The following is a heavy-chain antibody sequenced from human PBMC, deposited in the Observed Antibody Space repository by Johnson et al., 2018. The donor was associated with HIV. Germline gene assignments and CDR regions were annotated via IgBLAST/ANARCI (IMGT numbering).Heavy chain of an antibody. CDR3: AKVAVATAAGGVALDI. V-gene: IGHV3-33*06. CDR2: TWFDGRNK. CDR1: GFSFSDYN. J-gene: IGHJ3*02. Sequence: QVQLVESGGGVVQPGRSLRLSCAASGFSFSDYNMHWVRQAPGKGLEWVAVTWFDGRNKYYSDSVKGRFNISRDNSKNTLYLQINSLRAEDTGVYYCAKVAVATAAGGVALDIWGQGTMVTISS. D-gene: IGHD6-19*01.